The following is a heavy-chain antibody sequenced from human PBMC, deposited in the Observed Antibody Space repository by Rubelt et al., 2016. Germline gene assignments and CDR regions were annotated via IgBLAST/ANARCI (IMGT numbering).Heavy chain of an antibody. D-gene: IGHD2-2*01. Sequence: QVQLVESGGGVVQPGRSLRLSCAASGFTFSSYAMHWVRQAPGKGLEWVAVIWSDGSDQKYADSVKGRFTISRDNSKNTLYLQMNSLQAEDTGVCYCARDQWGYCHSTSCYYFDYWGQGTLVTVSS. J-gene: IGHJ4*02. CDR2: IWSDGSDQ. CDR3: ARDQWGYCHSTSCYYFDY. CDR1: GFTFSSYA. V-gene: IGHV3-33*01.